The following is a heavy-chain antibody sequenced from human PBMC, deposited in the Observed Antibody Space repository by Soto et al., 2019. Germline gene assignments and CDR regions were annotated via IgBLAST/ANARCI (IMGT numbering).Heavy chain of an antibody. CDR2: VSAYNRNS. V-gene: IGHV1-18*01. J-gene: IGHJ4*02. CDR3: ARDRQWEPLLY. CDR1: GYTFRNYG. D-gene: IGHD1-26*01. Sequence: QVQLVQSGSEVKKPGASVRVTCKASGYTFRNYGISWVREAPGQGLEWMGWVSAYNRNSNYAQKFEDRVSMPADTATSTAYLELRGLRSDDTAIYYCARDRQWEPLLYWGQGTLVTVSS.